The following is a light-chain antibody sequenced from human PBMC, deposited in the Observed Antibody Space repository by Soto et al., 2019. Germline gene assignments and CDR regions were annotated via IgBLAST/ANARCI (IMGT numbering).Light chain of an antibody. CDR1: SSDVGGYNF. CDR3: SSYTGSSIHVP. V-gene: IGLV2-14*03. J-gene: IGLJ2*01. CDR2: DVT. Sequence: QSALTQPPSASGSPGQSITISCTGASSDVGGYNFVSWYQQHPGKAPKLMIYDVTNRPSGVSNRFSGSRSGNTASLTISGLQAEDEADYYCSSYTGSSIHVPFGGGTKLTVL.